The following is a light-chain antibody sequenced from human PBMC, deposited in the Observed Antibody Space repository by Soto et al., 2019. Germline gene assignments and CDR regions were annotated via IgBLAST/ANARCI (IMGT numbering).Light chain of an antibody. CDR2: DNN. Sequence: VLTEPRSVSAAPGQKVTISCSGSSSNIGNNYVSWYQQLPGTAPKLLIYDNNKRPSGIPDRFSGSKSGTSATLGITGLXTGDEADYYCGTWDSSLSAGVFGTGTKVTVL. CDR1: SSNIGNNY. J-gene: IGLJ1*01. V-gene: IGLV1-51*01. CDR3: GTWDSSLSAGV.